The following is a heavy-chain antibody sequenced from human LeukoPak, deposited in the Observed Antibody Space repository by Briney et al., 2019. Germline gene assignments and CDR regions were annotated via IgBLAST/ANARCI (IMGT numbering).Heavy chain of an antibody. CDR1: GGSISSGGYY. D-gene: IGHD2-8*01. V-gene: IGHV4-31*03. CDR2: IYYSGST. Sequence: TSQTLSLTCTVSGGSISSGGYYWSWIRQHPGKGLEWIGYIYYSGSTYYNPSLKSRVTISVDTSKNQFSLKLSSVTAADTAVYYCARGELGYCTNGVCPWAFDIWGQGTMVTVSS. J-gene: IGHJ3*02. CDR3: ARGELGYCTNGVCPWAFDI.